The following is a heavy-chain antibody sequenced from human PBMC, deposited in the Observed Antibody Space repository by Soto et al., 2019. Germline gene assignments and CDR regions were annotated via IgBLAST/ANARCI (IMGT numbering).Heavy chain of an antibody. CDR2: IKQDGSEK. CDR1: GFTFSSYW. D-gene: IGHD5-12*01. V-gene: IGHV3-7*05. J-gene: IGHJ4*02. CDR3: AREGFRGYSGYDSYPNYFDY. Sequence: EVQLVESGGGLVQPGGSLRLSCAASGFTFSSYWMSWVRQAPGKGLEWVANIKQDGSEKYYVDSVKGRFTISRDNAKNSLYLQMNSLRAEDTAVYYCAREGFRGYSGYDSYPNYFDYWGQGTLVTVSS.